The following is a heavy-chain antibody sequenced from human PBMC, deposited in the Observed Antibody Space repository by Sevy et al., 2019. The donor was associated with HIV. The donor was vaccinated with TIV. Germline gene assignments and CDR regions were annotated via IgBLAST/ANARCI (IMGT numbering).Heavy chain of an antibody. CDR3: ATTKDYYESSGEPFDY. CDR1: GSTLSQMA. J-gene: IGHJ4*02. V-gene: IGHV1-24*01. D-gene: IGHD3-22*01. Sequence: ASVKVSCKVSGSTLSQMAMHWVREAPGKGLEWMATFDPEDAETIYTQKLQGRVTMTEDTSRDTAYMELSNLRSEDTAVYYCATTKDYYESSGEPFDYSGQRTLVTVSS. CDR2: FDPEDAET.